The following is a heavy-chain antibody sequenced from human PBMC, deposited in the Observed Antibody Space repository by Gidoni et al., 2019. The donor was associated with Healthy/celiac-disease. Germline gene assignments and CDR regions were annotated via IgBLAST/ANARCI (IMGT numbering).Heavy chain of an antibody. J-gene: IGHJ4*02. D-gene: IGHD1-26*01. CDR2: IYYSGST. CDR3: ARLQKWELPYYFDY. Sequence: QPPGKGLEWIGSIYYSGSTYYNPSLKSRVTISVDTSKNQFSLKLSSVTAADTAVYYCARLQKWELPYYFDYWGQGTLVTVSS. V-gene: IGHV4-39*01.